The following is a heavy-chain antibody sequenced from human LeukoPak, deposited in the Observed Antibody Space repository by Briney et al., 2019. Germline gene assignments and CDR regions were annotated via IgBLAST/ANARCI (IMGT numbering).Heavy chain of an antibody. Sequence: SETLSLTCTVSGYSISSGYYWGWIRQPPGEGLEWIGSIYHSGSTYYNPSLKSRVTISVDTSKNQFSLKLSSVTAADTAVYYCARLPPRGRNDAFDIWGQGTMVTVSS. J-gene: IGHJ3*02. D-gene: IGHD3-10*01. CDR3: ARLPPRGRNDAFDI. CDR2: IYHSGST. V-gene: IGHV4-38-2*02. CDR1: GYSISSGYY.